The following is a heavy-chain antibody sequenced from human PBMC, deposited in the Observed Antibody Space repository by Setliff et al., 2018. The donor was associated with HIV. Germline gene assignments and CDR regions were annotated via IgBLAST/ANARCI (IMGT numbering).Heavy chain of an antibody. V-gene: IGHV3-21*01. J-gene: IGHJ3*02. CDR1: GFTVIDYA. D-gene: IGHD2-2*01. CDR3: ARSRSTRDAFDT. Sequence: GESLRLSCEASGFTVIDYALNWVRQAPGKGLEWVSSISSSGSYIYYAASLKGRFTITRDNARNSLYLEMSTLGAEDTALYYCARSRSTRDAFDTWGRGTMVTVSS. CDR2: ISSSGSYI.